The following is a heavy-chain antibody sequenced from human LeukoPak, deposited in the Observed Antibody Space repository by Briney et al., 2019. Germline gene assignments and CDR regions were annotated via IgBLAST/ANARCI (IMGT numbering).Heavy chain of an antibody. CDR2: INPNSGGT. V-gene: IGHV1-2*02. D-gene: IGHD6-19*01. J-gene: IGHJ4*02. CDR1: GYTFTCYY. Sequence: ASVKVSCKASGYTFTCYYMHWVRQAPGQGLGWMGWINPNSGGTNYAQKFQGRVTMTRDTSITTAYMDLSRLTSDDTALYYCARALTRYSTAWYGYWGQGTLVTVSS. CDR3: ARALTRYSTAWYGY.